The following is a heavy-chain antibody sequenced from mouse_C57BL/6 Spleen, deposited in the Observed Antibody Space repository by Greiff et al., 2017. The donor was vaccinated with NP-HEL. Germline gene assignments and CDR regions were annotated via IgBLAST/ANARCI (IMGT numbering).Heavy chain of an antibody. Sequence: EVMLVESGGGLVKPGGSLKLSCAASGFTFSDYGMHWVRQAPEKGLEWVAYISSGSSTIYYADTVKGRFTISRDNAKNTLFLQMTSRRSEDTAMDYCARRGGNFAMDYWGQGTSVTVSS. CDR2: ISSGSSTI. CDR1: GFTFSDYG. CDR3: ARRGGNFAMDY. V-gene: IGHV5-17*01. J-gene: IGHJ4*01.